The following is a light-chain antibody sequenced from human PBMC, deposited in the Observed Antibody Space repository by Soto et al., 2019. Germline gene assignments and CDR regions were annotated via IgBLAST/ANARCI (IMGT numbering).Light chain of an antibody. CDR1: QSVSRN. J-gene: IGKJ2*01. V-gene: IGKV3-15*01. Sequence: EIVMTQSPATLSVSPGERATLSCRASQSVSRNLAWYQQKPGQAPRHLIYGASTRATGIPARFSGSRSGTEFTLTISSLQSEDFAVYYCQHYNTWPYTFGQGTKLEIK. CDR3: QHYNTWPYT. CDR2: GAS.